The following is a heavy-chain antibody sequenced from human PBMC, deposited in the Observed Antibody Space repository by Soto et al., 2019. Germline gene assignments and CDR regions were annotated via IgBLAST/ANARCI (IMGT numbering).Heavy chain of an antibody. D-gene: IGHD2-2*01. Sequence: ASVKVSCKASGYTFTSYYMHWVRQAPGQGLEWMGIINPRGGSTSYAQKFRGRVTMTRDTSTSTVYMELSSLRSEDTAVYYCARGVGCSSTSCHPLRAFDIWGQGTMVTVSS. CDR2: INPRGGST. V-gene: IGHV1-46*03. CDR1: GYTFTSYY. J-gene: IGHJ3*02. CDR3: ARGVGCSSTSCHPLRAFDI.